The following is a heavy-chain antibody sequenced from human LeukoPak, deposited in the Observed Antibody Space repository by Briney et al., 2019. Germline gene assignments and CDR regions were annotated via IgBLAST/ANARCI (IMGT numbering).Heavy chain of an antibody. D-gene: IGHD5-24*01. J-gene: IGHJ4*02. V-gene: IGHV4-59*01. CDR3: ARVLRDGSLALAY. CDR2: INYSGST. CDR1: GGSISSYY. Sequence: SETLSLTCTVSGGSISSYYWTWIRQPPGKGLEWIGYINYSGSTNYNPSLKSRVTNSVDTSKNQSSLKLSSVTAADTAVYYCARVLRDGSLALAYWGQGTLVTVSS.